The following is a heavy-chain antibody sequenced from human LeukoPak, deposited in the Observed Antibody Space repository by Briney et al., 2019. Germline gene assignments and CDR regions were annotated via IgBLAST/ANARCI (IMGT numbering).Heavy chain of an antibody. CDR2: INHSGNT. CDR3: AVRTVTRLDY. V-gene: IGHV4-34*01. CDR1: GGSFSGYY. D-gene: IGHD4-11*01. J-gene: IGHJ4*02. Sequence: SETLSLTCAVYGGSFSGYYWSWIRQPPGKGLEWIGEINHSGNTNYNPSLKSRVTISVDTSKNQFSLKLSSVTAADTAVYYCAVRTVTRLDYWGQGTLVTVSS.